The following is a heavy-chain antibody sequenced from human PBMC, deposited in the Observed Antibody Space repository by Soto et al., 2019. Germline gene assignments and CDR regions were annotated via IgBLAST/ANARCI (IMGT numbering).Heavy chain of an antibody. CDR2: INPRGGST. V-gene: IGHV1-46*03. CDR1: GYTFTSYY. CDR3: ARDLELREPAAPLGWFDP. Sequence: ASVKVSCKASGYTFTSYYMHWVRQAPGQGLEWMGIINPRGGSTSYAQKFQGRVTMTRDTSTSTVYMELSSLRSEDTAVYYCARDLELREPAAPLGWFDPWGQGSLVTVSS. D-gene: IGHD2-2*01. J-gene: IGHJ5*02.